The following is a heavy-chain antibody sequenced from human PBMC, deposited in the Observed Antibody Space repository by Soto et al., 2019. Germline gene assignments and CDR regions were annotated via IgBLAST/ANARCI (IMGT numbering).Heavy chain of an antibody. V-gene: IGHV5-51*01. CDR1: GYSFISYW. Sequence: GESVKISCKGSGYSFISYWVAWVRQMPGKGLEWMGIVNAGDSDTRYSPSFQGQVTVSADKSISTAYLHWSSLKASDSAMYYCVRPDSNGYYAYWGQGTLVTVSS. D-gene: IGHD3-22*01. J-gene: IGHJ4*02. CDR2: VNAGDSDT. CDR3: VRPDSNGYYAY.